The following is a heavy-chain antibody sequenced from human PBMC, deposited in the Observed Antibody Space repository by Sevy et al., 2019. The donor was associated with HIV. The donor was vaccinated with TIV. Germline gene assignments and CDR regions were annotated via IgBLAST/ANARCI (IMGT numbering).Heavy chain of an antibody. D-gene: IGHD2-21*01. J-gene: IGHJ4*02. Sequence: GGSLRLSCAASGFSFSSYGMHWVRQAPGKGLEWMSYIQYDGSNKDYAYSVKGRFTISRDNSKNTLYLQMNSLRVEDTVVFYCVKEGGGEGGDHWGQGTLVTVSS. CDR3: VKEGGGEGGDH. CDR1: GFSFSSYG. V-gene: IGHV3-30*02. CDR2: IQYDGSNK.